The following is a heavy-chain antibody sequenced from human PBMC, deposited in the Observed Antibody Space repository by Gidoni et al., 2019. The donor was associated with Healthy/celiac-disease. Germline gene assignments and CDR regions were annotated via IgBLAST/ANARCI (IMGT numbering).Heavy chain of an antibody. CDR1: GFTLRSYA. Sequence: QVQLVESGGGVVQPGRSLRLSCAASGFTLRSYAMTWVRQAPGKGLEWVAVISYDGSNKYYADSVKGRFTISRDNSKNTLYLQMNSLRAEDTAVYYCASLAVCSGGSCYSHDAFDIWGQGTMVTVSS. CDR3: ASLAVCSGGSCYSHDAFDI. J-gene: IGHJ3*02. D-gene: IGHD2-15*01. V-gene: IGHV3-30-3*01. CDR2: ISYDGSNK.